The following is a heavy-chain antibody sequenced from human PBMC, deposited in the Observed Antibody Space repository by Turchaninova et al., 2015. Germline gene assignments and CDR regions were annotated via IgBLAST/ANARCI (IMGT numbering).Heavy chain of an antibody. CDR1: GFSVSTTGVG. CDR3: AHRRMYIPAAADALDI. CDR2: IYWNDDK. V-gene: IGHV2-5*01. Sequence: QITLKESGPTLVESTQTLTLTCTLSGFSVSTTGVGVGWIRQPPGKALEWLALIYWNDDKRYSPSLKRRLTIPKDTSKNPVVLTLTNMDPVDTATYYCAHRRMYIPAAADALDIWGQGTMVSVSS. D-gene: IGHD6-25*01. J-gene: IGHJ3*02.